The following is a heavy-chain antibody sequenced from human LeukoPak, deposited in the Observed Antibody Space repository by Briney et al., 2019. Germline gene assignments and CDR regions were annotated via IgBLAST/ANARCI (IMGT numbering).Heavy chain of an antibody. D-gene: IGHD1-1*01. J-gene: IGHJ4*02. CDR3: ARDLVSAGLLEIDY. V-gene: IGHV3-21*01. Sequence: GGSLRLSCAASGFTFSTYAMYWVRQAPGKGLEWVSSISSSGSYVYYADSLKGRFTISRDNAKNSLYLQMNSLRAEDTAVYYCARDLVSAGLLEIDYWGQGTMVSVSS. CDR1: GFTFSTYA. CDR2: ISSSGSYV.